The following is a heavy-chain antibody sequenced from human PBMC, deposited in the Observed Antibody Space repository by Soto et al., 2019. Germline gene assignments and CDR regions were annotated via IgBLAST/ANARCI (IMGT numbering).Heavy chain of an antibody. CDR1: GGTFSSYA. V-gene: IGHV1-69*01. D-gene: IGHD6-19*01. J-gene: IGHJ3*02. CDR2: IIPIFGTA. CDR3: ARDAYSSGWYQAFDI. Sequence: VKVSCKASGGTFSSYAISWVRQAPGQGLEWMGGIIPIFGTANYAQKFQGRVTITADESTSTAYMELSSLRSEDTAVYYCARDAYSSGWYQAFDIWGQGTMVTVSS.